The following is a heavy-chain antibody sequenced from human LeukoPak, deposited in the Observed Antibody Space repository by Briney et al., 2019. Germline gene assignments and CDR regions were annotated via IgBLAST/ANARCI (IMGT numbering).Heavy chain of an antibody. CDR3: AKCVYSNIYYWFDP. CDR2: FTGNGVST. D-gene: IGHD6-13*01. J-gene: IGHJ5*02. Sequence: GGSLTLSCAASGFTFEDYGKHWLRQARGKGLEWLSHFTGNGVSTYYADSVKGRFTISRDNSKNSLYLQMNSLRTEDTALYYCAKCVYSNIYYWFDPWGQGTLVSVSS. V-gene: IGHV3-43*02. CDR1: GFTFEDYG.